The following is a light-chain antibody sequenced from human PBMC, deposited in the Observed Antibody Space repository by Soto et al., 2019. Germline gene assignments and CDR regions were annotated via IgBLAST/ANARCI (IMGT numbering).Light chain of an antibody. CDR3: QQYNNWHLT. CDR2: GAS. V-gene: IGKV3-15*01. J-gene: IGKJ1*01. CDR1: QSVSSN. Sequence: EIVMTQSPATLSVSPGERATLSCRASQSVSSNLAWYQQKPGQAPRLLIYGASTRATGIPARFSGSGSGTEFTLTISSLQSEDSAVYYCQQYNNWHLTFGQGTKVEIK.